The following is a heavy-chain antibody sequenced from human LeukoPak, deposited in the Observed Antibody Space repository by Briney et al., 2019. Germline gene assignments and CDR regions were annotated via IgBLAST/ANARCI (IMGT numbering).Heavy chain of an antibody. Sequence: SETLSLTCTVSGASISSTTYYWGWIRQPPRKGLEWIASIYYSGSTYYNPSLKSRVTISVDTSKNQFSLKLSSVTAADTAVYYCASGLRRRNMDVWGKGTTVTVSS. CDR3: ASGLRRRNMDV. CDR1: GASISSTTYY. J-gene: IGHJ6*03. CDR2: IYYSGST. V-gene: IGHV4-39*01.